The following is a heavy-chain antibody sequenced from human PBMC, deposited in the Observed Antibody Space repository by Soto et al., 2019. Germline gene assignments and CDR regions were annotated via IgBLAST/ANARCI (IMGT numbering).Heavy chain of an antibody. CDR3: ARDVPPGRGSPNFYYYGMDV. Sequence: QVQLQESGPGLVKPSQTLSLTCTVSGGSISSGDYYWSWIRQHPGKGLEWIGYIYYSGSTYYNPSLKSRDNISVDTSKNQFSLKLSSVTAADTAVYYCARDVPPGRGSPNFYYYGMDVWGQGATVTVSS. CDR2: IYYSGST. CDR1: GGSISSGDYY. V-gene: IGHV4-31*03. D-gene: IGHD3-10*01. J-gene: IGHJ6*02.